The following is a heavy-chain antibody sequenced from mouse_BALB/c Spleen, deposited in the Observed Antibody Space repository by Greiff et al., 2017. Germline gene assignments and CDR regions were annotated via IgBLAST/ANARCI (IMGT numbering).Heavy chain of an antibody. V-gene: IGHV1S22*01. Sequence: LQQPGSELVRPGASVKLSCKASGYTFTSYWLHWVKQRPGQGLEWIGNIYPGSGSTNYDEKFKSKATLTVDTSSSTAYMQLSSLTSEDSAVYYCYDGGDYWGQGTSVTVSS. CDR1: GYTFTSYW. CDR2: IYPGSGST. CDR3: YDGGDY. J-gene: IGHJ4*01. D-gene: IGHD2-3*01.